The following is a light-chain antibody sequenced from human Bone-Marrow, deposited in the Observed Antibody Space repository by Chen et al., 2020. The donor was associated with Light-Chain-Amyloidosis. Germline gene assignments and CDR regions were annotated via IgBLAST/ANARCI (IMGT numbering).Light chain of an antibody. Sequence: EIVLTQSPATLSLSPGDTATLSCRPSKSVSSSLAWYQHKPGQAPRLLIYDASKRVTGIPARFSGSGSGTDFTLTSSSLEPEDFAVYYCQQRSNWPPHTFGGGTKVEIK. CDR2: DAS. CDR1: KSVSSS. J-gene: IGKJ4*01. CDR3: QQRSNWPPHT. V-gene: IGKV3-11*01.